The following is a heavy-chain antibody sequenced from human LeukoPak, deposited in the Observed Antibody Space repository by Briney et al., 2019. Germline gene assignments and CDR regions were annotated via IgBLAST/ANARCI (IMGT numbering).Heavy chain of an antibody. Sequence: SETLSLTCTVSGGSISSSSYYWGWIRQPPGKGLEWIGSIYYSGSPYYNPSLKSRVTISVDTSKKQFSLKLSSVTAADTAVYYCARSRSYYGSGKPSKYYFDYWGQGTLVTVSS. CDR2: IYYSGSP. CDR3: ARSRSYYGSGKPSKYYFDY. CDR1: GGSISSSSYY. D-gene: IGHD3-10*01. J-gene: IGHJ4*02. V-gene: IGHV4-39*01.